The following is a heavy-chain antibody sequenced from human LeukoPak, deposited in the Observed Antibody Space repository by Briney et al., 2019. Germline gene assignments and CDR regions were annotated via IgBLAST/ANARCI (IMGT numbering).Heavy chain of an antibody. V-gene: IGHV1-18*01. CDR1: GYTFTSYV. D-gene: IGHD2-2*01. Sequence: ASVKVSCKASGYTFTSYVISWVRQAPGQGLEWMGWISAYNGNTNYAQKLQGRVTMTTDTSTSTAYMELRSLRSDDTAVYYCAREGYCSSTSCPQYYYYGMDVWGQGTTVTVSS. CDR2: ISAYNGNT. J-gene: IGHJ6*02. CDR3: AREGYCSSTSCPQYYYYGMDV.